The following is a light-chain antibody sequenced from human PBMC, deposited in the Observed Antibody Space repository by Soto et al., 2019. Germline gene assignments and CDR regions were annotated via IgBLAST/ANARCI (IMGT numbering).Light chain of an antibody. V-gene: IGLV2-14*01. J-gene: IGLJ2*01. Sequence: QSVLTQPASVSGSPGQSITISCTGTSSDVGGYNYVSWYQQHPGKAPKLMIYEVSNRPSGVSNRFSGTKSGNTASLTISGLQAEDEADYYCSSYASDSHVVFGGGTQLTVL. CDR1: SSDVGGYNY. CDR2: EVS. CDR3: SSYASDSHVV.